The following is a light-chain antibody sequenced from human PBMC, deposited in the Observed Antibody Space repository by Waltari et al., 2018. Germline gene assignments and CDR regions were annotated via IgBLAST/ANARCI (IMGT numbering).Light chain of an antibody. J-gene: IGKJ4*01. CDR3: QQDKSYSLLT. CDR1: QSISKW. CDR2: EAS. V-gene: IGKV1-5*03. Sequence: DIRMTQSPPTLSASAGDRVTISCRARQSISKWLSWYQQKPGKAPKHLIYEASTLQSGVPSRFSGTGSGTDCTLTISSLQPDDFATEYCQQDKSYSLLTVGGGTKVEIK.